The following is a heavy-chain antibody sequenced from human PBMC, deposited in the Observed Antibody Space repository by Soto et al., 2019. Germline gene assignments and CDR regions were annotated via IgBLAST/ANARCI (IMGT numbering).Heavy chain of an antibody. CDR1: GGTFSSYA. J-gene: IGHJ6*02. CDR3: ARVWGYSSGWDPGMDV. V-gene: IGHV1-69*01. Sequence: QVQLVQSGAEVKKPGSSVKVSCKASGGTFSSYAISWVRQAPGQGLEWMGGIIPIFGTANYAQKLQGRVTITADESTSTAYMELSSLRSEDTAVYYCARVWGYSSGWDPGMDVWGQGTTVTVSS. CDR2: IIPIFGTA. D-gene: IGHD6-19*01.